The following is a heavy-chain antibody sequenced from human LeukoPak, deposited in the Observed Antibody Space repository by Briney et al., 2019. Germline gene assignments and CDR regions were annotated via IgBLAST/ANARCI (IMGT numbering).Heavy chain of an antibody. Sequence: SETLSLTCTVSGGSNSSYYWSWIRQPPGKGLECIGYIYYSGSTNYNPSLKSRVTISVDTSKNQFSLKLSSVTAADTAVYYCARDSGWLQHDYWGQGTLVTVSS. CDR1: GGSNSSYY. V-gene: IGHV4-59*01. CDR2: IYYSGST. D-gene: IGHD5-24*01. CDR3: ARDSGWLQHDY. J-gene: IGHJ4*02.